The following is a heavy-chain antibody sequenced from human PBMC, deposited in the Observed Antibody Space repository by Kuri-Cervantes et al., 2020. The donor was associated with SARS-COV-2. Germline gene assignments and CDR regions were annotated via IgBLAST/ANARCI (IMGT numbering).Heavy chain of an antibody. D-gene: IGHD2-15*01. CDR2: ISYDGSTK. J-gene: IGHJ4*02. CDR3: AKDQHGIMVVVAAIDY. CDR1: GFTFSSYA. V-gene: IGHV3-30*04. Sequence: GESLKISCAASGFTFSSYAMHWVRQAPGKGLEWVAVISYDGSTKYYGDSVKGRFTISRDNSKNTLYLQMNSLRAEDTAVYYCAKDQHGIMVVVAAIDYWGQGTLVTVSS.